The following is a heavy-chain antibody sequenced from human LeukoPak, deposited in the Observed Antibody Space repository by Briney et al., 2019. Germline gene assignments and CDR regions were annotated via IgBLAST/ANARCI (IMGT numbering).Heavy chain of an antibody. CDR1: GFTFDDYA. J-gene: IGHJ4*02. Sequence: GRSLRLSCAASGFTFDDYAMHWVRQAPGKGLEWVSGISWNSGSIGYADSVKGRFTISRDNAKNSLYLQMNSLRAEDTAVYYCARVGSSGWYYFDYWGQGTLVTVSS. V-gene: IGHV3-9*01. D-gene: IGHD6-19*01. CDR2: ISWNSGSI. CDR3: ARVGSSGWYYFDY.